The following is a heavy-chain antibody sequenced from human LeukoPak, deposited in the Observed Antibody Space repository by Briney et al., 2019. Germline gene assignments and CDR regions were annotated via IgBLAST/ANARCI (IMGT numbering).Heavy chain of an antibody. V-gene: IGHV4-59*08. Sequence: PSETLSLTCSVSGGSIIGHWWSWIRQPPGKGLEWIGDVFYSGSNNYNPSLKSRLTISLDTSKNQFSLNLRSVTATDTAMYYCARRNTAVASIDFWGQGTLVTASS. D-gene: IGHD4-17*01. CDR1: GGSIIGHW. J-gene: IGHJ4*02. CDR2: VFYSGSN. CDR3: ARRNTAVASIDF.